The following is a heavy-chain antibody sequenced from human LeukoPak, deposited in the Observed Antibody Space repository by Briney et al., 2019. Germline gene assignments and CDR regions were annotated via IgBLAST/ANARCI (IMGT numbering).Heavy chain of an antibody. D-gene: IGHD2-21*01. Sequence: GGSLRLSCAASGFTFGNHWLSWVRQAPGKGREGVANIKQDGSEKYYVDSVKGRFTISRDNAKSSQYLQMSGLRAEDTAVYYCARDRPYYYFDYWGPGALVTVSS. CDR1: GFTFGNHW. CDR3: ARDRPYYYFDY. CDR2: IKQDGSEK. J-gene: IGHJ4*02. V-gene: IGHV3-7*04.